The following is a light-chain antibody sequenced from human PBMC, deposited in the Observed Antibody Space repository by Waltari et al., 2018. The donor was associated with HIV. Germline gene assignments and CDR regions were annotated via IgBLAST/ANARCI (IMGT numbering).Light chain of an antibody. CDR2: DVS. Sequence: QSALTQPASVSGSPGQSIPIPCPGTSREAGGYNYVSWYQQHPGKAPKLMIYDVSNRPSGVSNRFSGSKSGNTASLTISGLRAEDEADYYCSSYTSSSTWVFGGGTKLTVL. CDR3: SSYTSSSTWV. CDR1: SREAGGYNY. V-gene: IGLV2-14*01. J-gene: IGLJ3*02.